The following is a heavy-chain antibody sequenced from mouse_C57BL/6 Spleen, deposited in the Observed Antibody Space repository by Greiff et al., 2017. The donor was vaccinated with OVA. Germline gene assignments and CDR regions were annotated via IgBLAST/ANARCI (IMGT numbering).Heavy chain of an antibody. CDR1: GYTFTSYW. CDR2: IHPSDSDT. Sequence: QVQLQQPGAELVKPGASVKVSCKASGYTFTSYWMHWVKQRPGQGLEWIGRIHPSDSDTNYNQKFKGKATLTVAKSSSTAYMQLSRLTSEDSAVYYCAIDPITTVVATVDYWGQGTTLTVSS. CDR3: AIDPITTVVATVDY. V-gene: IGHV1-74*01. J-gene: IGHJ2*01. D-gene: IGHD1-1*01.